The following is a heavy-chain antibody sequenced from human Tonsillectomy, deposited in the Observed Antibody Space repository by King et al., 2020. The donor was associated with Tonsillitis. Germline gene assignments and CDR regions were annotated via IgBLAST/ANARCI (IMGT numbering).Heavy chain of an antibody. D-gene: IGHD1-1*01. CDR3: ARDGDWNVGDY. CDR1: GASISSGDAY. CDR2: IFYTGST. J-gene: IGHJ4*02. V-gene: IGHV4-30-4*01. Sequence: VPLQESGPGLVRPSQTLSLTCTVSGASISSGDAYWSWIRQPPGKGLEWIGYIFYTGSTYYNPSLKSRVTISVDTSKNQFSLRLNSVTAADTAVYYCARDGDWNVGDYWGQGTLVTVSS.